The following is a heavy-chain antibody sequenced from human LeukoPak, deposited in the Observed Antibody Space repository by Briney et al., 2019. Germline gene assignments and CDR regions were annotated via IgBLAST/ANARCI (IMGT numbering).Heavy chain of an antibody. V-gene: IGHV3-23*01. CDR2: ISGSVNST. D-gene: IGHD1-14*01. CDR3: AKQGLTTSWLYFDY. Sequence: PGGSLRLSCAASGFTFSSYAMSWVRQAPGRGLEWVSVISGSVNSTYYADSVKGRFTVSRDNSKSTVYLLMNSLRAEDTAVYYCAKQGLTTSWLYFDYWGQGTLVTVSS. J-gene: IGHJ4*02. CDR1: GFTFSSYA.